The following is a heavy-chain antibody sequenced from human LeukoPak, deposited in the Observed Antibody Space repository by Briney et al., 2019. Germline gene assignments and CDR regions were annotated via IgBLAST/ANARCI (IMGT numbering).Heavy chain of an antibody. J-gene: IGHJ4*02. D-gene: IGHD2/OR15-2a*01. Sequence: SGTLSLTCAVSGGSISSNNWWTWVRQPPGKGLEGIGEIYHSGSTNYNPSLKSRVSLSVDKSKNQFSLKLTSVTAADTAVYYCASPSEVSFKALDYWGQGTLVTVSS. CDR2: IYHSGST. CDR1: GGSISSNNW. V-gene: IGHV4-4*02. CDR3: ASPSEVSFKALDY.